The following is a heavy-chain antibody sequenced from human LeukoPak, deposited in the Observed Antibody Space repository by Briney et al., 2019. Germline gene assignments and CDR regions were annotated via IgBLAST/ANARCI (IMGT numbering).Heavy chain of an antibody. Sequence: ASVKVSCKASGYTFIGNYIHWVRQAPGQGLEWMGWINPKSGATSSARKFQGRVTMTRDTSIGTAYMELSRLRSDDTAVYYCARGGLSRWYYYGSGSHWFDPWGQGTLVTVSS. V-gene: IGHV1-2*02. J-gene: IGHJ5*02. CDR3: ARGGLSRWYYYGSGSHWFDP. CDR1: GYTFIGNY. D-gene: IGHD3-10*01. CDR2: INPKSGAT.